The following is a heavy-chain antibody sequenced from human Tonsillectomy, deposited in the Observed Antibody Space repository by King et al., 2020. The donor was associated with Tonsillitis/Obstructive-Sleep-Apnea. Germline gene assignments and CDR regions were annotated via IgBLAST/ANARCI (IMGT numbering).Heavy chain of an antibody. J-gene: IGHJ4*02. CDR2: ISYDGSNK. D-gene: IGHD2-8*02. CDR3: AGQYYCGYLTGGAFHDVYD. V-gene: IGHV3-30*01. CDR1: GFSFSSYA. Sequence: VQLVESGGGVVQPGRSLRLSCAASGFSFSSYAMHWVRQAPGKGLEWVAVISYDGSNKYHADSVKGRFTISRDNSTNTLYLQMNSLRDEDTAVYYCAGQYYCGYLTGGAFHDVYDWGQVAPVTFSS.